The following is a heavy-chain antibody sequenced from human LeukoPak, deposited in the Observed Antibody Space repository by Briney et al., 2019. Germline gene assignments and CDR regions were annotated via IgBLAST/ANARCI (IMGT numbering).Heavy chain of an antibody. D-gene: IGHD1-26*01. V-gene: IGHV3-23*03. Sequence: PGGSLRLSCAASGFTFSSYAMTWVRQAPGKGLEWVSIIYSGGSAYYADSVSGRFTISRDNSKNTVYLQMNSLRAEDTAVYYCARNHILGYWHFDLWGRGTLVTVSS. CDR3: ARNHILGYWHFDL. CDR1: GFTFSSYA. CDR2: IYSGGSA. J-gene: IGHJ2*01.